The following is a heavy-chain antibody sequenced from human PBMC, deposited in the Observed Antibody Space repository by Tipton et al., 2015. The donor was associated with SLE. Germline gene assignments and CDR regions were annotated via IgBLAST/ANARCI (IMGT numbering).Heavy chain of an antibody. V-gene: IGHV4-34*01. CDR1: GGSFIGYY. Sequence: TLSLTCTVYGGSFIGYYWTWFRQPPGKGLEWFGEINHIGSANYNPSLKSRVTLSVDTSNNQFSLKMTAVTAADTAVYYCARHVPQPGFGFFDYWGQGALVTVSS. J-gene: IGHJ4*02. CDR3: ARHVPQPGFGFFDY. D-gene: IGHD3-3*01. CDR2: INHIGSA.